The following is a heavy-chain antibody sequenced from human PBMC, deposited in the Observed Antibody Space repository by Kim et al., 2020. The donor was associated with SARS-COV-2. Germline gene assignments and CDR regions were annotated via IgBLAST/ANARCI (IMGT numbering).Heavy chain of an antibody. Sequence: GRFTISRDNSKNTLYLQMNSLRAEDTAVYYCARELRVWNDASYYYYGMDVWGQGTTVTVSS. J-gene: IGHJ6*02. CDR3: ARELRVWNDASYYYYGMDV. V-gene: IGHV3-53*01. D-gene: IGHD1-1*01.